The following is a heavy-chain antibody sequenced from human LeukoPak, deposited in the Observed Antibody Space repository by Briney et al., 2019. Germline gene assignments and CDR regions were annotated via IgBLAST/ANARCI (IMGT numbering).Heavy chain of an antibody. CDR2: ISSSSSYI. CDR1: GFTFSSYA. CDR3: ARDSGWYYFDY. D-gene: IGHD6-19*01. V-gene: IGHV3-21*01. Sequence: GGSLRLSCAASGFTFSSYAMSWVRQAPGKGLEWVSSISSSSSYIYYADSVKGRFTISRDNAKNSLYLQMNSLRAEDTAVYYCARDSGWYYFDYWGQGTLVTVSS. J-gene: IGHJ4*02.